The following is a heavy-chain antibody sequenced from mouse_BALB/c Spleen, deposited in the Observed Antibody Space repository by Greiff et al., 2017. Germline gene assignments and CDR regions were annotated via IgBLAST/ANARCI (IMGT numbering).Heavy chain of an antibody. CDR2: IYPGDSYT. D-gene: IGHD1-1*01. Sequence: QVQLKESGAELVRPGTSVKMSCKAAGYSFTNDWIGWVKQRPGHGLEWIGAIYPGDSYTNYNEKFKGKAKLTAGTSASTAYMELSSLTTEDSAIYYCAIYYWGSRAWFAYWGQGTLVTVSA. CDR3: AIYYWGSRAWFAY. V-gene: IGHV1-63*02. J-gene: IGHJ3*01. CDR1: GYSFTNDW.